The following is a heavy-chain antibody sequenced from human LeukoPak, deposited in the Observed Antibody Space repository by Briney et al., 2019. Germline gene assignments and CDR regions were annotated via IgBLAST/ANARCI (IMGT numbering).Heavy chain of an antibody. Sequence: SETLSLTCAVYGGSFSGYYWSWIRQPPGKGLEWIGEINHSGSTNYNPSLESRVTISVDTSKNQFSLKLSSVTAADTAVYYCARPLYYQEGFGYWGQGTLVTVSS. D-gene: IGHD3-16*01. V-gene: IGHV4-34*01. CDR3: ARPLYYQEGFGY. CDR1: GGSFSGYY. CDR2: INHSGST. J-gene: IGHJ4*02.